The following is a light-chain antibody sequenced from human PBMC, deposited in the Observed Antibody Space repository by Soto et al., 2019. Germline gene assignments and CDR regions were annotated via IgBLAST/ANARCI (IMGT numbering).Light chain of an antibody. CDR1: QNIRDR. CDR2: DVS. V-gene: IGKV1-5*01. Sequence: DIQMTQSPSTLFASVGDRVTITCRASQNIRDRLAWYQQKLGKAPKVLIYDVSTLESGVPSRFSGSGFGTEFVLTISSLQPDDFETSYCHEYTNTWTFGQGTKV. CDR3: HEYTNTWT. J-gene: IGKJ1*01.